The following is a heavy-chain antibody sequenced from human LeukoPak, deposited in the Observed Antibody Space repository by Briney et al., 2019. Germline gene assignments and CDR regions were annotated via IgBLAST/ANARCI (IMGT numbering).Heavy chain of an antibody. Sequence: GGSLRLSCSASGFTFSNYAIHWVRQAPGKGLEYVSTISDNGGNTNYADSVKGRFTISRDNSKNTLYLQMSSLRAEDTAVYYCWEGPLVWELGGFFDYWGQGTLVTVSS. V-gene: IGHV3-64D*06. CDR2: ISDNGGNT. CDR3: WEGPLVWELGGFFDY. D-gene: IGHD1-26*01. J-gene: IGHJ4*02. CDR1: GFTFSNYA.